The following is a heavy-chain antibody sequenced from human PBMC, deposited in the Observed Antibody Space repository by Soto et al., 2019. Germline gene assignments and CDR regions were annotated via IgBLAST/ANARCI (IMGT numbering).Heavy chain of an antibody. CDR2: IIHIFGTA. D-gene: IGHD1-26*01. J-gene: IGHJ4*02. CDR1: GGTFSSYA. V-gene: IGHV1-69*01. Sequence: QVQLVQSGAEVKKPGSSVKVSCKASGGTFSSYAISWVRQAPGQGLEWMGGIIHIFGTANYAQTFQGRVTITADESTSTAYMELSSLRSEDTAVYYCARIGHHTYSGTHRGDYWGQGTLVTVSS. CDR3: ARIGHHTYSGTHRGDY.